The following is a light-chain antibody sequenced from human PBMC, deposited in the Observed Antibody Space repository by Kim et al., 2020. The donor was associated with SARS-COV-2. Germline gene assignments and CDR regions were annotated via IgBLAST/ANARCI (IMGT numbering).Light chain of an antibody. J-gene: IGLJ1*01. CDR1: SGDIGKYQL. V-gene: IGLV2-14*02. CDR3: NSYTISNTFV. Sequence: QSIPISCPGGSGDIGKYQLVSWYQQHPGKAPKVIMFDVSKRPSGVANRFSGSKSGNTASLTISGLQAEDEADYYCNSYTISNTFVFGTGTKVTVL. CDR2: DVS.